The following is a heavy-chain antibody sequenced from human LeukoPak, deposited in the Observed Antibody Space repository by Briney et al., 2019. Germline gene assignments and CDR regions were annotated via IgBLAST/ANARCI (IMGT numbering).Heavy chain of an antibody. CDR2: IYSSGST. CDR3: TRSDGYGLVGI. D-gene: IGHD3-10*01. V-gene: IGHV4-39*07. J-gene: IGHJ3*01. CDR1: GVSISSGSNY. Sequence: SSETLSLTCSVSGVSISSGSNYWGWIRQPPGKTLEWIGSIYSSGSTYYNSSLKSRVIILIDTSKNHFSLTLSSVTAADTAVYYCTRSDGYGLVGIWGQGTMVTVSS.